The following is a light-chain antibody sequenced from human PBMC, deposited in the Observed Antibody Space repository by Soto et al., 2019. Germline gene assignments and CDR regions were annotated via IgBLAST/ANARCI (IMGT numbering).Light chain of an antibody. CDR3: SSYPPIRHLL. CDR2: DVI. V-gene: IGLV2-14*03. Sequence: QSSLTQPASVSGSPGQSITISCSGTNTDVGAYDYVSWYQQHPGKAPKLILYDVINRPSGVSDRFSGSKSGNTASLTISGLQAEDEAEYFCSSYPPIRHLLLGTGTKVTVL. CDR1: NTDVGAYDY. J-gene: IGLJ1*01.